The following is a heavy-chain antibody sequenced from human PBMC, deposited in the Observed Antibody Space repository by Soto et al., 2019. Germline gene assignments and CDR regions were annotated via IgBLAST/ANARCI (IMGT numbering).Heavy chain of an antibody. CDR2: INAGNGNT. Sequence: ASVKVSCKASGYTFISYAMNWVRQAPGQRLEWMGWINAGNGNTKYSQKFQGRVTITRDTSASTGYMELSSLRSEDTAVYYCARDPGYSYGYKWGQGTLVTVSS. V-gene: IGHV1-3*01. CDR3: ARDPGYSYGYK. J-gene: IGHJ4*02. D-gene: IGHD5-18*01. CDR1: GYTFISYA.